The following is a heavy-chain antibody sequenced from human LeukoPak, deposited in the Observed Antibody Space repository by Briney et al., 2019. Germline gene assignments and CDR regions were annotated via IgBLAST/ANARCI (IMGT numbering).Heavy chain of an antibody. D-gene: IGHD2-15*01. V-gene: IGHV1-18*01. Sequence: ASVKVSCKASGYTFTSYGISWVRQAPGQGLEWMGWISAYNGNTNYAQKLQGRVTMTTDTSTSTAYMELSRLRSDDTAVYYCARTGYCSGGSCRGKGFFDYWGQGTLVTVSS. CDR1: GYTFTSYG. CDR2: ISAYNGNT. CDR3: ARTGYCSGGSCRGKGFFDY. J-gene: IGHJ4*02.